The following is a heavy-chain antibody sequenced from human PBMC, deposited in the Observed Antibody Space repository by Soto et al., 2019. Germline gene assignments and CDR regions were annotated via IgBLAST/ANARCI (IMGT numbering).Heavy chain of an antibody. Sequence: GGSLRLSCVASGFTSSTYAMSWVRQAPGKGLEWVSALTPSGGETYYADSVKGRFTISRDNSMNALYLQMNSLRIEDTAVYYCAHPRGYGVFDAYDIWGQGTMVTVS. D-gene: IGHD4-17*01. V-gene: IGHV3-23*01. CDR1: GFTSSTYA. CDR3: AHPRGYGVFDAYDI. J-gene: IGHJ3*02. CDR2: LTPSGGET.